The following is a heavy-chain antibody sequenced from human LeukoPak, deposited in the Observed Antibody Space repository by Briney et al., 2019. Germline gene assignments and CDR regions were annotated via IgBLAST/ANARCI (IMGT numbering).Heavy chain of an antibody. CDR2: IITYNGNT. D-gene: IGHD3-9*01. V-gene: IGHV1-18*01. J-gene: IGHJ4*02. Sequence: ASVKVSCKASGYTFTSYGISWVRQAPGQGLEWMGYIITYNGNTNYAQKLQGRVTMTTDTSTSTAYMELSRLRSDDTAVYYCASPADILTGYFNFDYWGQGTLVTVSS. CDR3: ASPADILTGYFNFDY. CDR1: GYTFTSYG.